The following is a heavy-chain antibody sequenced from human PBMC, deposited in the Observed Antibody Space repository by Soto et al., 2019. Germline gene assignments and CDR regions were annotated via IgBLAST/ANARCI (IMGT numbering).Heavy chain of an antibody. CDR2: IYYSGST. J-gene: IGHJ4*02. V-gene: IGHV4-59*01. D-gene: IGHD3-3*01. CDR3: ARESITIFGVVIID. Sequence: PSETLFLTCTVSGGSISSYYWSWIRQPPGKGLEWIGYIYYSGSTNYNPSLKSRVTISVDTSKNQFSLKLSSVTAADTAVYYCARESITIFGVVIIDWGQGTLVTVLL. CDR1: GGSISSYY.